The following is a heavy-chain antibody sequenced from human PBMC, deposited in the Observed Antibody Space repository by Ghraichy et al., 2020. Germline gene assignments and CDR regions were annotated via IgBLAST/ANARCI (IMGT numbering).Heavy chain of an antibody. CDR1: GGSISSSNW. V-gene: IGHV4-4*02. CDR2: IYHSGST. CDR3: ASLFCGGLAAAGTKSRPLIALCYY. Sequence: SETLSLTCAVSGGSISSSNWWSWVRQPPGKGLEWIGEIYHSGSTNYNPSLKSRVTISVDKSKNQFSLKLSSVTAADTAVYYCASLFCGGLAAAGTKSRPLIALCYYWGQGTLVTVSS. D-gene: IGHD6-13*01. J-gene: IGHJ4*02.